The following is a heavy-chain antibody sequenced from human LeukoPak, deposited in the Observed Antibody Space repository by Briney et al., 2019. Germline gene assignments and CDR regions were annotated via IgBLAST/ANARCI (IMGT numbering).Heavy chain of an antibody. CDR3: ARDWGTGGYSYGRYYYYYMDV. CDR2: IIPIFGTS. V-gene: IGHV1-69*01. Sequence: SVKVSCKASGGTFSSYAFSWVRQAPGQGPEWMGGIIPIFGTSNYAQKFQGRVTITADEATRTVYMELSSLRSEDTAVYYCARDWGTGGYSYGRYYYYYMDVWGKGTTVTVSS. D-gene: IGHD5-18*01. J-gene: IGHJ6*03. CDR1: GGTFSSYA.